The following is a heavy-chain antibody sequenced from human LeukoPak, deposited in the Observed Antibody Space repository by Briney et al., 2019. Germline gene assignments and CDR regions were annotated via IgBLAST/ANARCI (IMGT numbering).Heavy chain of an antibody. CDR3: AVSNGGYGP. J-gene: IGHJ5*02. Sequence: GGSLRLSCGSTAFNFTAYWMHWVRQDPRQGLLWVARINSDGTTTNYADSVKGRFTISRDNARNTLFLQMNSLRAEDTAVYFCAVSNGGYGPWGQGALVTVSS. CDR2: INSDGTTT. D-gene: IGHD5-12*01. CDR1: AFNFTAYW. V-gene: IGHV3-74*01.